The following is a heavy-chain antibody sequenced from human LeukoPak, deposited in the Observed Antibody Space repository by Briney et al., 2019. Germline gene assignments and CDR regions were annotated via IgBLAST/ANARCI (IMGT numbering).Heavy chain of an antibody. V-gene: IGHV1-8*02. J-gene: IGHJ4*02. D-gene: IGHD7-27*01. CDR1: GYTFTGYY. Sequence: ASVKVSCKASGYTFTGYYMHWVRQATGQGLEWLGWMSPNSGDTGYAQKFQGRVTMTSDSSISTAYMELSSLRSEDTAIYYCVRTPPNWGFDYWGQGTLVTVSS. CDR3: VRTPPNWGFDY. CDR2: MSPNSGDT.